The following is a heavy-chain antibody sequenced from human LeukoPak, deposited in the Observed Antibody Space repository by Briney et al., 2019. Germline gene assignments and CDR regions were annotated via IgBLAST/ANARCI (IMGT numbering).Heavy chain of an antibody. CDR1: GYTFTSYG. D-gene: IGHD1-26*01. Sequence: SVKVSCKASGYTFTSYGISWVRQAPGQGLEWMGGIIPIFGTANYAQKFQGRVTITADESTSTAYMELSSLRSEDTAVYYCAREGPYSGSFDYWGQGTLVTVSS. V-gene: IGHV1-69*13. CDR3: AREGPYSGSFDY. CDR2: IIPIFGTA. J-gene: IGHJ4*02.